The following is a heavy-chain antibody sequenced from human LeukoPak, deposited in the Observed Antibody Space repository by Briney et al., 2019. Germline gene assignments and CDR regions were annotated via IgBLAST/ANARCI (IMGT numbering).Heavy chain of an antibody. CDR1: GGSISSYY. J-gene: IGHJ4*02. V-gene: IGHV4-4*07. CDR3: ARQIASAGTAGFDF. D-gene: IGHD6-13*01. CDR2: IYSTGST. Sequence: SETLSLTCTVSGGSISSYYWSWIRQPAGKGLEWIGRIYSTGSTNYNPSLKRRVTMSVDTSKSQFSLRLRSVTAADTAVYYCARQIASAGTAGFDFWGQGALVTVSS.